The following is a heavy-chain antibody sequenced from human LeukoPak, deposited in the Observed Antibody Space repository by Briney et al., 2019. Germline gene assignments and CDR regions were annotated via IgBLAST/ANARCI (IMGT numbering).Heavy chain of an antibody. CDR2: INKDGSIT. D-gene: IGHD4-23*01. V-gene: IGHV3-74*01. J-gene: IGHJ4*02. CDR3: ARAYGGNDCFDY. Sequence: GGSLRLSCVASGFTFSNYWMHWVRQAPGKGPEWVSRINKDGSITNFADSVKGRFTISRDNSKNTLYLQMNSLRAEDTAVYYCARAYGGNDCFDYWGQGTLVTVSS. CDR1: GFTFSNYW.